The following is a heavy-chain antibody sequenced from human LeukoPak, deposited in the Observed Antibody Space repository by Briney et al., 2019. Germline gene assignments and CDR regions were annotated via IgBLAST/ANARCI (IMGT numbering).Heavy chain of an antibody. CDR3: ARSPAADYYYYYMDV. Sequence: PSETLSFTCTVSGAYFTNYYWSFIRQPPGKGLEWIGFSSYNGNTNYNPSLKSRVTISVDMSKNQFSLKLSSVTAADTAAYYCARSPAADYYYYYMDVWGKGTTVTISS. CDR2: SSYNGNT. J-gene: IGHJ6*03. D-gene: IGHD2-2*01. V-gene: IGHV4-59*12. CDR1: GAYFTNYY.